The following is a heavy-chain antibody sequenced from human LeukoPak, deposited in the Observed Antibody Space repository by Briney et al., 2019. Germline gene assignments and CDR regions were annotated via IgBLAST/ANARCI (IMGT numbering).Heavy chain of an antibody. J-gene: IGHJ5*02. V-gene: IGHV1-2*02. CDR2: INPNSGGT. CDR1: GYTFTGYY. CDR3: ARHVGPRAPDNWFDP. Sequence: ASVKVSCKASGYTFTGYYMHWVRQAPGQGLEWMGWINPNSGGTNYAQKFQGRVTMTRDTSISTAYMELSRLRSDDTAVYYCARHVGPRAPDNWFDPWGQGTLVTVSS.